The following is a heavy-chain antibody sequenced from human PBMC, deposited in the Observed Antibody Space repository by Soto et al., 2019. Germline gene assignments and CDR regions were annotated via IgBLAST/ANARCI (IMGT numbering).Heavy chain of an antibody. V-gene: IGHV4-34*01. D-gene: IGHD2-15*01. J-gene: IGHJ4*02. CDR3: ARPCNSGTCSADV. CDR1: GGSFSGYY. CDR2: INQSGST. Sequence: PSETLSLTCAVYGGSFSGYYWSWIRRPPGKGLEWIGEINQSGSTNYNPSLKSRVTISVDTSKNQFSLKLSSVTAADTAVYYCARPCNSGTCSADVRGQGILITVAS.